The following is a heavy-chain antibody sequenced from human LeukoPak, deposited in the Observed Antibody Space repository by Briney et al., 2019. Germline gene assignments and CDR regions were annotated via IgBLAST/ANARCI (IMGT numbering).Heavy chain of an antibody. D-gene: IGHD6-13*01. CDR3: ARDGSSSWYDY. CDR2: ISSSSSYT. V-gene: IGHV3-11*05. J-gene: IGHJ4*02. Sequence: GGSLRLSCAASGFTFSDYYMSWIRQAPGKGLEWVSYISSSSSYTNYVDSVKGRFTISRDNAKNSLYLQLKSLRAEDTAVYYCARDGSSSWYDYWGQGTLVTVSS. CDR1: GFTFSDYY.